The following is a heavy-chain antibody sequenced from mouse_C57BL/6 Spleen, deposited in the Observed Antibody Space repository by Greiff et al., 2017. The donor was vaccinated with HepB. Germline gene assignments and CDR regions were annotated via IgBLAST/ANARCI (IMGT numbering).Heavy chain of an antibody. CDR1: GYTFTSYW. J-gene: IGHJ2*01. V-gene: IGHV1-50*01. D-gene: IGHD4-1*01. CDR3: ARGSLNWDYIDY. CDR2: IDPSESYT. Sequence: QVQLQQPGAELVQPGASVKLTCKASGYTFTSYWLQWVKQRPGKGLEWIGEIDPSESYTNYNQKFKVKATLTVDTSSSTAYMQLSSLTSEDSAFYYCARGSLNWDYIDYWGQGTTLTVSS.